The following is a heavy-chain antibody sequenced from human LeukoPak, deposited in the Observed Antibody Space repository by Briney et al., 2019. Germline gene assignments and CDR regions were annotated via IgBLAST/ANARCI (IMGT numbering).Heavy chain of an antibody. CDR2: IYYSGST. V-gene: IGHV4-31*03. Sequence: SETLSLTCTVSGGSISSGGYYWSWIRQHPGKGLEWIGYIYYSGSTYHNPSLKSRVTISVDTSKNQFSLKLSSVTAADTAVYYCARDRYYDSSGYSGFDYWGQGTLVTVSS. CDR1: GGSISSGGYY. J-gene: IGHJ4*02. CDR3: ARDRYYDSSGYSGFDY. D-gene: IGHD3-22*01.